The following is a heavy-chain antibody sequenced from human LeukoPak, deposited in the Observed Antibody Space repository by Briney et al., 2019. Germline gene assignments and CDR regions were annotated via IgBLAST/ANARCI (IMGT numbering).Heavy chain of an antibody. V-gene: IGHV3-74*01. CDR2: IDSDGSST. CDR1: GFTFSSYW. D-gene: IGHD3-22*01. CDR3: ARAVSLYYDSSGYYYIDY. Sequence: GGSLRLSCAASGFTFSSYWMHWVRHAPGKGLVWVSRIDSDGSSTSYADSVKGRFTISRDNAKNTLYLQMNSLRAEDTAVYYCARAVSLYYDSSGYYYIDYWGQGTLVTVSS. J-gene: IGHJ4*02.